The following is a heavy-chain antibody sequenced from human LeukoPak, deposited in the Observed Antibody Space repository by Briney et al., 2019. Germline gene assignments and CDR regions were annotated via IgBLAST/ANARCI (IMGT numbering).Heavy chain of an antibody. J-gene: IGHJ6*04. V-gene: IGHV3-48*03. CDR2: ISISGRTI. Sequence: PGGSLRLSCAASGFTFSSYEMNWVRQAPGKGLEWVSYISISGRTIYYADSVKGRFTIFRDNAQDSLYLQMNRLKAEDTAVYYCAELGITMIGGVWGKGTTVTISS. D-gene: IGHD3-10*02. CDR1: GFTFSSYE. CDR3: AELGITMIGGV.